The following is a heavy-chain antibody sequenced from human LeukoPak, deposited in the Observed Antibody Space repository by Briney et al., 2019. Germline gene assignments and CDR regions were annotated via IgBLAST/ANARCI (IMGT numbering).Heavy chain of an antibody. CDR3: ARDRAVPGRGYYFDY. D-gene: IGHD6-19*01. V-gene: IGHV3-53*01. J-gene: IGHJ4*02. CDR1: GFPFSSYA. CDR2: IYSGGNT. Sequence: GGSLRLSCAASGFPFSSYAMTWVRQAPGKGLEWVSTIYSGGNTYYADSVKGRFTISRDNSKNTLFLQMNSLRAEDTAVYYCARDRAVPGRGYYFDYWGQGTLVTVSS.